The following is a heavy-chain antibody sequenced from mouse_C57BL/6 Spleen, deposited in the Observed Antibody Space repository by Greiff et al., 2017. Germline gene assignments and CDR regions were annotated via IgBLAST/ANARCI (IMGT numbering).Heavy chain of an antibody. CDR2: IYPGAGDT. CDR3: ASEGDFDD. CDR1: GYAFSSSW. J-gene: IGHJ2*01. Sequence: VQLQQSGPELVKPGASVKISCKASGYAFSSSWMNWVKQRPGKGLEWIGRIYPGAGDTNYNGKFKGKATLTAAKSSRPAYMQLTSLTSEDSAVYVCASEGDFDDWGTGTTVTVSS. V-gene: IGHV1-82*01.